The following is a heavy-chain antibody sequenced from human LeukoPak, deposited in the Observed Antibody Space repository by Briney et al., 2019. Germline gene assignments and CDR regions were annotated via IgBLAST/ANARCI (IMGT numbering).Heavy chain of an antibody. Sequence: GGSLRLSCAASGFAFSSYEMNWVRQAPGKGLEWVSYISSSGSTIYYADSVKGRFTISRDNAKNSLYLQMNSLRAEDTAVYYCARDQWQQLAGEFDYWGQGTLVTVSS. J-gene: IGHJ4*02. CDR3: ARDQWQQLAGEFDY. CDR2: ISSSGSTI. V-gene: IGHV3-48*03. D-gene: IGHD6-13*01. CDR1: GFAFSSYE.